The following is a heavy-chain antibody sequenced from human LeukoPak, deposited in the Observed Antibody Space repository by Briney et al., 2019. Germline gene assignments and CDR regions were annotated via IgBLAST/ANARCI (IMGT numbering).Heavy chain of an antibody. CDR3: ATSPVRHYAADC. J-gene: IGHJ4*02. Sequence: GGSLRLSCAASGFSFSDEYMSWIRQAPGQGLEWISYISASGSYTNYADSVKGRFTISRDNAKNSLYLQMNSLRAEDTAVYYCATSPVRHYAADCWGQGTLVTVSS. V-gene: IGHV3-11*03. CDR2: ISASGSYT. D-gene: IGHD2-2*01. CDR1: GFSFSDEY.